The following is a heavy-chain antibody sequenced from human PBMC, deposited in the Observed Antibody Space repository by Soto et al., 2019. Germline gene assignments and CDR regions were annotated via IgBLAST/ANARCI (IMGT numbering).Heavy chain of an antibody. CDR3: AKDCPRQGWFGDCFDY. V-gene: IGHV3-23*01. D-gene: IGHD3-10*01. J-gene: IGHJ4*02. CDR2: ISGSGGST. Sequence: GGSLRLSCAASGFTFSSYAMSWVRQAPGKGLEWVSAISGSGGSTYYADSVKGRFTISRDNSKNTLYLQMNSLRAEDTAVYYCAKDCPRQGWFGDCFDYWGQGTLVTVSS. CDR1: GFTFSSYA.